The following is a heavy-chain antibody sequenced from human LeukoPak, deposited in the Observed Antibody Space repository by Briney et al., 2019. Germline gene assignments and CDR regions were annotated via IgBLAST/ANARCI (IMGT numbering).Heavy chain of an antibody. CDR3: ARYCVITTCQFRGIDF. CDR1: GFTFSAHF. Sequence: PGWSLRLSCSASGFTFSAHFMSWVRQAAGKGLEWVANIKQDVSEINYADSVEGRFTISRDNAKNSLYLQMSSLRTEDTAVYYCARYCVITTCQFRGIDFWGQGTLVTVSS. D-gene: IGHD3-16*02. CDR2: IKQDVSEI. J-gene: IGHJ4*02. V-gene: IGHV3-7*01.